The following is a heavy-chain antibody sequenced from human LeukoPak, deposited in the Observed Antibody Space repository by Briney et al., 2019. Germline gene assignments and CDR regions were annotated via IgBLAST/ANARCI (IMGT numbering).Heavy chain of an antibody. CDR3: ARDLSSTSSSYYYYMDV. Sequence: SETLSLTCTVSGGSISSYYWSWIRQPAGKGLEWIGRICTSGSTNYNPSLESRVTMSVDTSKNQFSLKLSSVTTADTAVYYCARDLSSTSSSYYYYMDVWGKGTTVTVSS. J-gene: IGHJ6*03. CDR2: ICTSGST. CDR1: GGSISSYY. D-gene: IGHD2-2*01. V-gene: IGHV4-4*07.